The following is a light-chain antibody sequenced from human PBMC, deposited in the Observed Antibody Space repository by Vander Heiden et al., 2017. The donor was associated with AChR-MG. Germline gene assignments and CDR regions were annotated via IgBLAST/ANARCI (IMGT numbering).Light chain of an antibody. Sequence: EIVLTQSPAMLSLSPGESATLSCRASQSVSSYLVWYQQKPGQAPRLLIYDTFNRAAGIPARFRGSGSGTDFTLTISSLEPEDFAVYYCQQRGTWPPTFGQGTKVEIK. J-gene: IGKJ1*01. CDR2: DTF. CDR1: QSVSSY. CDR3: QQRGTWPPT. V-gene: IGKV3-11*01.